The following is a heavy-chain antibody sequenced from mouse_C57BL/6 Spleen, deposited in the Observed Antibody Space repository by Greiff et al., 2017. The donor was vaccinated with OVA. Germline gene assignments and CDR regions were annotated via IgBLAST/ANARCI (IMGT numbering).Heavy chain of an antibody. CDR2: INPSNGGT. CDR1: GYTFTSYW. J-gene: IGHJ1*03. D-gene: IGHD2-3*01. Sequence: QVQLQQPGTELVKPGASVKLSCKASGYTFTSYWMHWVKQRPGQGLEWIGNINPSNGGTNYNEKFKSKATLTVDKSSSTAYMQLSSLTSEDSAVYYCARSRWLLRGWYVDVWGTGTTVTVSS. CDR3: ARSRWLLRGWYVDV. V-gene: IGHV1-53*01.